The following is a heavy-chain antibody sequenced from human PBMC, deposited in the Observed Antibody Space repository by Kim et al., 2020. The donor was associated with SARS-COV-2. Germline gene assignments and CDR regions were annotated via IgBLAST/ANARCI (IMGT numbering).Heavy chain of an antibody. CDR1: GFTFHSYN. Sequence: GGSLRLSCSASGFTFHSYNIYWVRQAPGKGPEYVSAISSDGIPTYYADSVKGRFAISRDKLKSMLYLQMTSLRIEDTAVYFCVKDYGSGWNQSGFWGQGTLVAVSS. J-gene: IGHJ4*02. CDR3: VKDYGSGWNQSGF. V-gene: IGHV3-64D*06. D-gene: IGHD6-19*01. CDR2: ISSDGIPT.